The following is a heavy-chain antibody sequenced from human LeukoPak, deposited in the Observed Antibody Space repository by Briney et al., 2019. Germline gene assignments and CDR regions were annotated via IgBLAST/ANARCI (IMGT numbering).Heavy chain of an antibody. J-gene: IGHJ5*02. CDR2: INHSGST. CDR1: GGSFSGYY. Sequence: SETLSLTCAVYGGSFSGYYWSWIRQPPGKGLEWIGEINHSGSTNYNPSLKSRVTISVDTSKNQFSLKLSSVTAADTAVYYCARGAFLGQWLGRNWFDPWGQGTLVTVSS. CDR3: ARGAFLGQWLGRNWFDP. D-gene: IGHD6-19*01. V-gene: IGHV4-34*01.